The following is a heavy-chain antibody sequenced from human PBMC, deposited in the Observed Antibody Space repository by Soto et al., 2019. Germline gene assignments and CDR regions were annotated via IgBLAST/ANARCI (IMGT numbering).Heavy chain of an antibody. CDR1: GFTFSSYS. D-gene: IGHD3-10*01. V-gene: IGHV3-48*02. J-gene: IGHJ6*02. CDR2: ISSSSSTI. CDR3: AREYGSGSYYSDYYYYGMDV. Sequence: EVQLVESGGGLVQPGGSLRLSCAASGFTFSSYSMNWVRQAPGKGLEWVSYISSSSSTIYYADSVKGRFTISRDNAKNSLYLQMNSLRDEDTAVYYCAREYGSGSYYSDYYYYGMDVWGQGTTVTVSS.